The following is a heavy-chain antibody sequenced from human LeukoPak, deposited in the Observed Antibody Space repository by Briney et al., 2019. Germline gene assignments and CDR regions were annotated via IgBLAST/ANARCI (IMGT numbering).Heavy chain of an antibody. J-gene: IGHJ4*02. Sequence: ASVKVSCKASGYTFTSYYMHWVRQAPGQALEWMGIINPSGGSTSYAQKFQGRVTMARDTSTSTVYMELSSLRSEDTAVYYCATERGGYDSSGYSPPFDYWGQGTLVTVSS. CDR1: GYTFTSYY. D-gene: IGHD3-22*01. CDR2: INPSGGST. CDR3: ATERGGYDSSGYSPPFDY. V-gene: IGHV1-46*01.